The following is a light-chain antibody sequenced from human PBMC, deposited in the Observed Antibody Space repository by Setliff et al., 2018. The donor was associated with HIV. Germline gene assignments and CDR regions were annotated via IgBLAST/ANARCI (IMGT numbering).Light chain of an antibody. CDR2: DVS. Sequence: QSALAQPRSVSGSPGQSVTISCTGTSSDVGGYYYVSWYQQHPGNAPKILIFDVSERPSGVPDRFSGSKSGNTASLTISGLQADDEADYYCCSYAGAYNLVLGGGT. CDR1: SSDVGGYYY. CDR3: CSYAGAYNLV. V-gene: IGLV2-11*01. J-gene: IGLJ2*01.